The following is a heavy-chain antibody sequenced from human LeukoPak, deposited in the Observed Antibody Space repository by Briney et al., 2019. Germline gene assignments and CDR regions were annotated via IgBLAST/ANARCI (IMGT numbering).Heavy chain of an antibody. J-gene: IGHJ2*01. CDR2: ISYDGSNK. V-gene: IGHV3-30*18. CDR1: GFTFSSYG. CDR3: AKGTYYYGSTESTGSWYFDL. D-gene: IGHD3-10*01. Sequence: GGSLRLSCAASGFTFSSYGMHWVRQAPGKGLEGVVVISYDGSNKYYADSVKGRFTISRDNSKNTLYLQMNSLRAEDTAVYYCAKGTYYYGSTESTGSWYFDLWGRGTLVTVSS.